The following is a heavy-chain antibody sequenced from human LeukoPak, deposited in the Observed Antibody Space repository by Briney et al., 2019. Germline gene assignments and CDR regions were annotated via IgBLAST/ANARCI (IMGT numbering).Heavy chain of an antibody. V-gene: IGHV3-7*01. CDR2: IKQDGSEK. CDR1: GFTFSSYW. Sequence: PGRSLRLSCAASGFTFSSYWMSWVRQAPGKGLEWVANIKQDGSEKYYVDSVKGRFTISRDNAKNSLYLQMNSLRAEDTAVYYCARLTMIVGYYFDYWGQGTLVTVSS. J-gene: IGHJ4*02. CDR3: ARLTMIVGYYFDY. D-gene: IGHD3-22*01.